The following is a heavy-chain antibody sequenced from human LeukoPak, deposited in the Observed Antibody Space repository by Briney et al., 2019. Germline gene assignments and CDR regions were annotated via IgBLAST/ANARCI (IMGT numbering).Heavy chain of an antibody. CDR2: FNPNSDFT. D-gene: IGHD2-15*01. Sequence: ASLKVSCKASGYTFTGYYMHWVRQAPGQGLECMGWFNPNSDFTNFAQNFQGRVTMTSDTSISTAYMELSRLRSDDTAVYYCARAISGGSPITASDYWGQGTLVTVSS. J-gene: IGHJ4*02. CDR1: GYTFTGYY. V-gene: IGHV1-2*02. CDR3: ARAISGGSPITASDY.